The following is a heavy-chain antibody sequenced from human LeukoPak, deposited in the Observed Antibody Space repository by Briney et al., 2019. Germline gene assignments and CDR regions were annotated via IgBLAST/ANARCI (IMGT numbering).Heavy chain of an antibody. CDR2: ISWNSGSI. CDR1: GFTFDDYA. J-gene: IGHJ6*02. Sequence: PGESLRLSCAASGFTFDDYAMHWVRQAPGKGLEWVSGISWNSGSIGYADSVKGRFTISRDNAKNSLYLQMNSLRAEDTALYYCAKDNSLQRFFGVLVSYGMDVWGQGTTVTVSS. D-gene: IGHD3-3*01. CDR3: AKDNSLQRFFGVLVSYGMDV. V-gene: IGHV3-9*01.